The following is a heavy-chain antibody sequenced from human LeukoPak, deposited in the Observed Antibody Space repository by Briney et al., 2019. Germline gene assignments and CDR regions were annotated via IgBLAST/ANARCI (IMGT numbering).Heavy chain of an antibody. J-gene: IGHJ4*02. V-gene: IGHV5-51*01. CDR1: GYRFTNYW. CDR3: SRQVAPTGTTDY. Sequence: GESLKISCKGSGYRFTNYWIGWVRQMPGKGLEWMGIIYPGDSDTTYSPSFQGQVTISADKSISTAYLQWSSLRASDTAMYYCSRQVAPTGTTDYWGQGTLVTVSS. D-gene: IGHD1-1*01. CDR2: IYPGDSDT.